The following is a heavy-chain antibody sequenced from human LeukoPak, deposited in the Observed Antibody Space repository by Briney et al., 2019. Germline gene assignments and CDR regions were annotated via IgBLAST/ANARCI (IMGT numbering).Heavy chain of an antibody. Sequence: GSLRLSCTASEFTFSRYAMSWVRQAPGKGLEWVSAISGSGGSTYYADSVKGRFTISRDNSKNTLYLQMNSLRAEDTAVYYCAKVTYYDGLSSGGFDYWGQGTLVTVSS. V-gene: IGHV3-23*01. CDR1: EFTFSRYA. D-gene: IGHD3-22*01. CDR3: AKVTYYDGLSSGGFDY. CDR2: ISGSGGST. J-gene: IGHJ4*02.